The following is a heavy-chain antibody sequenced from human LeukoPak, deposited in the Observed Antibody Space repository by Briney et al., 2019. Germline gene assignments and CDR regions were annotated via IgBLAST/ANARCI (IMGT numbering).Heavy chain of an antibody. Sequence: PGGSLRLSCAASGFTFDDYAMHWVRHAPGKGLEWVSGISWNSGSIGYADSVKGRFTISRDNAKNSLYLQMNSLRAEDTALYYCAKDRAEVRATTFDYWGQGTLVTVSS. CDR2: ISWNSGSI. V-gene: IGHV3-9*01. CDR3: AKDRAEVRATTFDY. J-gene: IGHJ4*02. D-gene: IGHD1-26*01. CDR1: GFTFDDYA.